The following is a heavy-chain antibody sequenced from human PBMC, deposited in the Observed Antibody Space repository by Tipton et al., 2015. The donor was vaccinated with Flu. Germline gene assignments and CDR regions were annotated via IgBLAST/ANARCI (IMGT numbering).Heavy chain of an antibody. CDR2: MYTTGST. CDR1: GGSISSSSYY. CDR3: ARIYYYGSGDYYLDS. D-gene: IGHD3-10*01. V-gene: IGHV4-61*02. J-gene: IGHJ4*02. Sequence: TLSLTCTVSGGSISSSSYYWSWIRQPAGKGLEWIGRMYTTGSTNYNPSLKSRVTISADTSKNKFSLELRSVTAADTAVYYCARIYYYGSGDYYLDSWGQGTLVTVSS.